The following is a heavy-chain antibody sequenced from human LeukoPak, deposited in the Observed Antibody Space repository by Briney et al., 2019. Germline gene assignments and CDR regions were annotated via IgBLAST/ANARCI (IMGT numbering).Heavy chain of an antibody. CDR3: ARDRSDYGDYFSFDY. CDR1: GFTFSSYS. D-gene: IGHD4-17*01. CDR2: ISSSSSYI. V-gene: IGHV3-21*01. Sequence: PGGSLRLSCAASGFTFSSYSMNWVRQAPGKGLEWVSSISSSSSYIYYADSVKGQFTISRDNAKNSLYLQMNSLRAEDTAVYYCARDRSDYGDYFSFDYWGQGTLVTVSS. J-gene: IGHJ4*02.